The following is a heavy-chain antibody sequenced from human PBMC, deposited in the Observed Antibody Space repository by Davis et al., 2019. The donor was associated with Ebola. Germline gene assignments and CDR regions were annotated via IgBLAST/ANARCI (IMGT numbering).Heavy chain of an antibody. D-gene: IGHD7-27*01. V-gene: IGHV4-61*08. J-gene: IGHJ6*03. CDR2: IYYSGST. Sequence: GSLRLSCTVSGGSISSGDYYWSWIRQPPGKGLEWIGYIYYSGSTNYNPSLKSRVTISVDTSKNQFSLKLSSVTAADTAVYYCARGKRENRGYYYYMDVWGKGTTVTVSS. CDR1: GGSISSGDYY. CDR3: ARGKRENRGYYYYMDV.